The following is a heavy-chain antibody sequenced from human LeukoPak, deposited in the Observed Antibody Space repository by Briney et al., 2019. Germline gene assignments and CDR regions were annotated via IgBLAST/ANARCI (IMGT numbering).Heavy chain of an antibody. CDR2: ISWNSGSI. V-gene: IGHV3-9*01. CDR1: GFTFDDYA. Sequence: GGSLRLSCAASGFTFDDYAMHWVRQAPGKGLEWVSGISWNSGSIGYADSVKGRFTISRDNSKNTLYLQMNSLRAEDTALYYCARGRNLVAISGYFDYWGQGTLVTVSS. D-gene: IGHD3-22*01. CDR3: ARGRNLVAISGYFDY. J-gene: IGHJ4*02.